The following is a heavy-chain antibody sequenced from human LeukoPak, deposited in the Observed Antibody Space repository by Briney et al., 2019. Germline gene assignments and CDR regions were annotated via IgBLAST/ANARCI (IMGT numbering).Heavy chain of an antibody. D-gene: IGHD3-16*02. CDR1: GFTFSSYS. V-gene: IGHV3-23*01. CDR3: AKVRLRLGELSLYYFDY. Sequence: GGSLRLSCAASGFTFSSYSMNWVRQAPGKGLEWVSAISGSGGSTYYADSVKGRFTISRDNSKNTLYLQMNSLRAEDTAVYYCAKVRLRLGELSLYYFDYWGQGTLVTVSS. CDR2: ISGSGGST. J-gene: IGHJ4*02.